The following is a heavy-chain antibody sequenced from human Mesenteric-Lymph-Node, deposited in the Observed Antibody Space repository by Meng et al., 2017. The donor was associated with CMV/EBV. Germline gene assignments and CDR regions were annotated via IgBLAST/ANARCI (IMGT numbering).Heavy chain of an antibody. V-gene: IGHV1-2*06. CDR3: ARGVRGSGSYYRAYYFDY. J-gene: IGHJ4*02. Sequence: TFTGYYMHWVLQAPGQGLEWMGRINPNSGGTNYAQKFQGRVTMTGDTSISTAYMELSRLRSDDTAVYYCARGVRGSGSYYRAYYFDYWGQGTLVTVSS. CDR1: TFTGYY. CDR2: INPNSGGT. D-gene: IGHD3-10*01.